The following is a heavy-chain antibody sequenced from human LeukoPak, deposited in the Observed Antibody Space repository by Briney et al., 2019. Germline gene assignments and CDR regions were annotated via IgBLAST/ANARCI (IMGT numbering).Heavy chain of an antibody. CDR2: IRSKANSYAT. V-gene: IGHV3-73*01. Sequence: GGSLRLSCAASGFTFSGSAMHWVRQASGKGLEWVGRIRSKANSYATAYAASVKGSFTISRDDSKNTAYLQMNSLKTEDTAVYYCTRRGCSGGSCYGGPWGQGTLVTVSS. CDR3: TRRGCSGGSCYGGP. J-gene: IGHJ5*02. CDR1: GFTFSGSA. D-gene: IGHD2-15*01.